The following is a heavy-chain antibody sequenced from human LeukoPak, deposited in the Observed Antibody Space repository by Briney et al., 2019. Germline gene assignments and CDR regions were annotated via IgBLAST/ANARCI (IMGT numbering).Heavy chain of an antibody. J-gene: IGHJ4*02. CDR2: IRSKANSYAT. CDR3: TNDFWSGYHHDY. V-gene: IGHV3-73*01. Sequence: GGSLRLSCAASGFTFSGSAMHWVRQASGKGLEWVGRIRSKANSYATAYAASVKGRFTISRDDSKNTAYVQMNSLKTEDTAVYYCTNDFWSGYHHDYWGQGTLVTVSS. CDR1: GFTFSGSA. D-gene: IGHD3-3*01.